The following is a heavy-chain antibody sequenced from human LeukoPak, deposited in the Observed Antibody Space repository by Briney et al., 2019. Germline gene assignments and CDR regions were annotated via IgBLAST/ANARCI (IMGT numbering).Heavy chain of an antibody. D-gene: IGHD2-8*02. Sequence: GSLRLSCTASGFTFSSYWMSWIRQPPGKGLEWIGEINHSGSTNYNPSLKSRVTISVDTSKNQFSLKLSSVTAADTAVYYCAKKSGQESPSDGWYFDYWGQGTLVTVSS. CDR2: INHSGST. CDR1: GFTFSSYW. V-gene: IGHV4-34*08. CDR3: AKKSGQESPSDGWYFDY. J-gene: IGHJ4*02.